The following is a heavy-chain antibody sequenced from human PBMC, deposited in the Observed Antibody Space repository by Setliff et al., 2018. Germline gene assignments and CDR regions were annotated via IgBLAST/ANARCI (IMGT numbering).Heavy chain of an antibody. CDR3: ARATLTIFGVVTPFDY. J-gene: IGHJ4*02. V-gene: IGHV3-21*01. CDR1: GFTFSSYS. Sequence: PGGSLRLSCAASGFTFSSYSMNWVRQAPGKGLEWVSSISSSSSYIYYVDSVKGRFTISRDNAKNSLYLQMNSLRAEDTAVYYCARATLTIFGVVTPFDYWGQGTLVTVSS. CDR2: ISSSSSYI. D-gene: IGHD3-3*01.